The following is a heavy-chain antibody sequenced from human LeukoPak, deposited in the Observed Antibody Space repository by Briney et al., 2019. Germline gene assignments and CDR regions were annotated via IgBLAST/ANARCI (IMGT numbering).Heavy chain of an antibody. CDR1: GGSISSYY. CDR3: ARSSMIVVVTPLYYFDY. CDR2: IYTSGST. D-gene: IGHD3-22*01. J-gene: IGHJ4*02. Sequence: SETLSLTCTVSGGSISSYYGSWIRQPAGKGLEWIGRIYTSGSTNYNPSLKSRVTMSVDTSKNQFSLKLSSVTAADTAVYYCARSSMIVVVTPLYYFDYWGQGTLVTVSS. V-gene: IGHV4-4*07.